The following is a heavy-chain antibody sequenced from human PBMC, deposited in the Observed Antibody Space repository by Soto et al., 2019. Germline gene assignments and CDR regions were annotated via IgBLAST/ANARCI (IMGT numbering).Heavy chain of an antibody. CDR3: ARAPLLSSRHVNSLYYYGMDV. D-gene: IGHD3-16*02. Sequence: LRLSCAASGFAFNSHSMTWVRQAPGKGLEWVSSISISSGYIYYADSVRGRFTISRDNSKNSLSLEMNSLRVDDTAVYFCARAPLLSSRHVNSLYYYGMDVWGPGTTVTVSS. CDR1: GFAFNSHS. CDR2: ISISSGYI. V-gene: IGHV3-21*01. J-gene: IGHJ6*02.